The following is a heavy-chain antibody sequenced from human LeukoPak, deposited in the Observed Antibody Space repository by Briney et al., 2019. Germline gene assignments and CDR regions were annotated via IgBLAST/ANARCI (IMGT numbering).Heavy chain of an antibody. D-gene: IGHD3-22*01. CDR1: GFTFSSYT. CDR2: IRSSSSYI. Sequence: PGGSLRLSCAASGFTFSSYTMNWVRQAPGKGLEWVSSIRSSSSYIYYAHSVKGRFTISRDSAKNSLYLQMNSLRAEDTAVYYCARVAWDYYDTSGYRFDYWGQGTLVTVSS. V-gene: IGHV3-21*01. CDR3: ARVAWDYYDTSGYRFDY. J-gene: IGHJ4*02.